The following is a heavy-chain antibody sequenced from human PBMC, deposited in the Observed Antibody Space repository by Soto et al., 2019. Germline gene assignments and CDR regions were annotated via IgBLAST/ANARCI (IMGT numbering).Heavy chain of an antibody. J-gene: IGHJ4*02. CDR2: IYYSGST. CDR3: ARAIDSTFDY. D-gene: IGHD3-9*01. CDR1: GGSISSGDYY. V-gene: IGHV4-30-4*01. Sequence: SETLSLTXTVSGGSISSGDYYWSWIRQPPGKGLEWIGYIYYSGSTYYNPSLKSRVTISVDTSKNQFSLKLSSVTAADTAVYYCARAIDSTFDYWGQGTLVTVSS.